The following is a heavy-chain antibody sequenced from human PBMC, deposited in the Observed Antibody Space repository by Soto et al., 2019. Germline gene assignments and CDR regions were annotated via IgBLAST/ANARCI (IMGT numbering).Heavy chain of an antibody. D-gene: IGHD3-10*01. Sequence: QVQLVQSGAEVKKPGSSVKVSCKASGGTFSSYTISWVRQAPGQGLEWMGRIIPIVGIANYAQKFQGRVTITEDKSTSTAYMELSSLRAEDTAVYYCARQELEGGLDYWGQGTLVTVSS. J-gene: IGHJ4*02. V-gene: IGHV1-69*02. CDR3: ARQELEGGLDY. CDR2: IIPIVGIA. CDR1: GGTFSSYT.